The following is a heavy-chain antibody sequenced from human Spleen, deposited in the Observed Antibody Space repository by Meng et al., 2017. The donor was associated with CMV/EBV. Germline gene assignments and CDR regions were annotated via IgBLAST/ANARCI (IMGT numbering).Heavy chain of an antibody. J-gene: IGHJ1*01. V-gene: IGHV1-18*01. CDR1: G. CDR3: ARGRLEYCSGTSCRAEYFQH. D-gene: IGHD2-2*01. Sequence: GNTWVQQDPGQSSEWMGWISVYNGNTDYEQKYQGRGTMNTDTSRSKAYMELRSLRSDDTAVYYCARGRLEYCSGTSCRAEYFQHWGQGTLVTVSS. CDR2: ISVYNGNT.